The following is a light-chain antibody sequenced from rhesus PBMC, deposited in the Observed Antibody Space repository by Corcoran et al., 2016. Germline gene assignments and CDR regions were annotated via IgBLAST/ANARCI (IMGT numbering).Light chain of an antibody. CDR3: QHCNSLVT. V-gene: IGKV1-25*01. CDR2: YAT. J-gene: IGKJ4*01. Sequence: DIQMTQAPSSVSASVGDRVTITCRASQGISSNLAWYQQKPGKAPKLLIYYATTLRSGVPSRFSGSGSGTEFILTINSLQPETFATYFCQHCNSLVTFSEGTKVEIK. CDR1: QGISSN.